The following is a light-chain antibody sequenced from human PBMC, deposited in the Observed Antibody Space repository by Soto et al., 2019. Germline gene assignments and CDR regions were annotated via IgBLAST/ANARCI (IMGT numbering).Light chain of an antibody. CDR2: AAS. J-gene: IGKJ1*01. CDR1: QCIRND. V-gene: IGKV1-17*01. Sequence: IQMTQSPSSLSASVGERVTITCRASQCIRNDLVWYQQKPGKAPKRLIYAASSLQSGVPSRFSGSGSGTEFTLTISSLQPEDFATYYCLQHNSYPWTFGQGTKVDIK. CDR3: LQHNSYPWT.